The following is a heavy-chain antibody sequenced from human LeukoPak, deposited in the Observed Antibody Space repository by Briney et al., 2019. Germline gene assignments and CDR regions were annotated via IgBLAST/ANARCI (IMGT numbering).Heavy chain of an antibody. J-gene: IGHJ4*02. D-gene: IGHD6-19*01. Sequence: SVKVSCKASGGTFSSYAISWVRQAPGQGLEWMGGIIPIFGTANYAQKFQGRVTITADESTSTAYMELSSLRSEDTAVYYCARSVGYSSGWPDFFDYWGQGTLVTVSS. CDR3: ARSVGYSSGWPDFFDY. CDR2: IIPIFGTA. V-gene: IGHV1-69*13. CDR1: GGTFSSYA.